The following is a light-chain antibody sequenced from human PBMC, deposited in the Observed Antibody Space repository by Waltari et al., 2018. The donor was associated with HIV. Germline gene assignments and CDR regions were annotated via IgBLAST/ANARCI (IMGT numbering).Light chain of an antibody. V-gene: IGLV3-25*03. CDR2: RDT. CDR3: QSADTSASFMI. J-gene: IGLJ2*01. CDR1: AFPTQF. Sequence: SSDLTQPPSVSVSPGPTARIPCSGDAFPTQFHHWYQQKTGQAPVLVIHRDTERPSGIPERFSGSSSGTTVTLTISGVQAEDEADYYCQSADTSASFMIFGGGTRLTVL.